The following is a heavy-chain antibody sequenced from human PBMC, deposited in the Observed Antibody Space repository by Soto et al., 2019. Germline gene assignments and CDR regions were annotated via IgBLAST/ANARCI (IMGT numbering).Heavy chain of an antibody. J-gene: IGHJ3*02. CDR3: ARQGGTYYDFYI. D-gene: IGHD3-3*01. V-gene: IGHV5-10-1*01. Sequence: GESLKISCKGSGYSFTSYWISWVRQMPGKDLEWMGRIDPSDSYTNYSPSFQGHVTISADKSISTAYLQWSSLKASDTAMYYCARQGGTYYDFYIWGQGTMVTVSS. CDR2: IDPSDSYT. CDR1: GYSFTSYW.